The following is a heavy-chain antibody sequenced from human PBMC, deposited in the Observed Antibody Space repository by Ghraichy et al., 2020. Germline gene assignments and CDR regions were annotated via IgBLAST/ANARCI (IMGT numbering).Heavy chain of an antibody. CDR3: ARIGSNHNFDY. D-gene: IGHD4-23*01. V-gene: IGHV1-2*05. CDR2: INPNSGGT. J-gene: IGHJ4*02. CDR1: GYTFTAYY. Sequence: ASVKVSCKASGYTFTAYYMHWVRLAPGQGLEWMGRINPNSGGTNSAQKFQDRVTMTRDASISTAYMELSRLRSDDTDVYYCARIGSNHNFDYWGQGTLVTVSS.